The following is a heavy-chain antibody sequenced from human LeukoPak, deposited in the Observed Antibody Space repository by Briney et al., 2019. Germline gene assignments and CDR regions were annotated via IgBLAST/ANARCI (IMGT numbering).Heavy chain of an antibody. J-gene: IGHJ4*02. CDR1: GGSISSYY. CDR3: ASIGYDSSGFDY. Sequence: SETLSLTCTVSGGSISSYYWSWIRRPPGKGLEWIGYIYYSGSTNYNPSLKSRVTISVDTSKNQFSLKLSSVTAADTAVYYCASIGYDSSGFDYWGQGTLVTVSS. D-gene: IGHD3-22*01. V-gene: IGHV4-59*01. CDR2: IYYSGST.